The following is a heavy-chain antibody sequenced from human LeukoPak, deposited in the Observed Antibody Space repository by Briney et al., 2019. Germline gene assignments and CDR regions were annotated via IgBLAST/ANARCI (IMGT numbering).Heavy chain of an antibody. CDR2: ISPTGSTT. CDR1: GFSFSGDC. D-gene: IGHD6-6*01. J-gene: IGHJ4*02. V-gene: IGHV3-74*01. Sequence: GGSVRLSCTASGFSFSGDCIHWARQLPGKGLVWVSSISPTGSTTSYADSVKGRFTVSRDNAKNTLYLQVNNLRAEDTAVYYCARGPNSNWSGLDFWGQGTLLTVSS. CDR3: ARGPNSNWSGLDF.